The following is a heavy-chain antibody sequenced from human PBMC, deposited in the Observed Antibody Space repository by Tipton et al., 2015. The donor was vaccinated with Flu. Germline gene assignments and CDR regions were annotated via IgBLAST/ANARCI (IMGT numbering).Heavy chain of an antibody. V-gene: IGHV4-34*01. D-gene: IGHD3-10*01. CDR3: ARGGRPRGSPIREARGSRKFDY. CDR2: INHSGST. CDR1: GGSFSAYY. Sequence: TLSLTCAVYGGSFSAYYWSWIRQPPGKGLEWIGEINHSGSTNYSPSLKSRVTISVDTSNNHFSLKLSSVTAADTAVFYCARGGRPRGSPIREARGSRKFDYWGQGTLVTVSS. J-gene: IGHJ4*02.